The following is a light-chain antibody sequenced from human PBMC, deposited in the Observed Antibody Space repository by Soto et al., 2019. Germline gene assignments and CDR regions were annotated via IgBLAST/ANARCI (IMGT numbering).Light chain of an antibody. CDR1: QSISSYY. CDR3: QYYGTSPQT. Sequence: EIVLTQSPCTLSLSPGEGATLSCRASQSISSYYLAWYQQKPGQAPRLLIYGASSRATGTPDRFSGSGSGTDFTLTISRLEPEDFAVYYCQYYGTSPQTFGQGTKVAIK. V-gene: IGKV3-20*01. CDR2: GAS. J-gene: IGKJ1*01.